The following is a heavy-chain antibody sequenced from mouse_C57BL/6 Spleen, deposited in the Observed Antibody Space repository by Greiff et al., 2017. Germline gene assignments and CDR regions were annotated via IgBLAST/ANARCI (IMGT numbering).Heavy chain of an antibody. CDR3: ARSPYDYDKGYFDY. CDR2: IDPSDSYT. D-gene: IGHD2-4*01. V-gene: IGHV1-69*01. CDR1: GYTFTSYW. J-gene: IGHJ2*01. Sequence: VQLQQPGAELVMPGASVKLSCKASGYTFTSYWMHWVKQRPGQGLEWIGEIDPSDSYTNYNQKFKGKSTLTVDKSSSTAYMQLSSLTSEDSEVDYCARSPYDYDKGYFDYWGQGTTLAVSS.